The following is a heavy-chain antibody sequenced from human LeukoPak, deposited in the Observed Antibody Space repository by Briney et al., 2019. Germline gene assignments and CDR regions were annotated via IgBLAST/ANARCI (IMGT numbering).Heavy chain of an antibody. CDR2: IYHTGIT. Sequence: PGGSLRLSCAASGFIFSTYTMNWVRQAPGKGLEWIGAIYHTGITDHNPSLKSRVSLSVDKSKNQFSLKLFSVTAADTAVYYCARDRSGMGVWGQGTTVTVSS. V-gene: IGHV4-4*02. J-gene: IGHJ6*02. CDR1: GFIFSTYT. CDR3: ARDRSGMGV.